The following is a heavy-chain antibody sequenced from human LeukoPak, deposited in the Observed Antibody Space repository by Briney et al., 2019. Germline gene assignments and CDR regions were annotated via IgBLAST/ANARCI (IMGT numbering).Heavy chain of an antibody. Sequence: AASVKVSCKASGYTFTDYYMHGVRQARGQGLEGMGIINPSGGNTRYAQKIQGRVTMTRDTSTSTVYMELSSLRSEDTAVYFCTRDLVGDYYFMDAGGEGTTVTVS. CDR1: GYTFTDYY. D-gene: IGHD3-3*01. CDR2: INPSGGNT. J-gene: IGHJ6*03. V-gene: IGHV1-46*03. CDR3: TRDLVGDYYFMDA.